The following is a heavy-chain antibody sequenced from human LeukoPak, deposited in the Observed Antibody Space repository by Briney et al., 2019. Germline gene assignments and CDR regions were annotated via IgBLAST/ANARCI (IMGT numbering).Heavy chain of an antibody. Sequence: PSETLSLTCTVSGGSVSSGSYYWSWIRQPPGKGLEWIGYIYYSGSTNYNPSLKSRVTISVDTSKNQFSLKLSSVTAAVTAVYYCASYSSGSPYWGQGTLVTVSS. D-gene: IGHD6-19*01. CDR1: GGSVSSGSYY. J-gene: IGHJ4*02. CDR3: ASYSSGSPY. V-gene: IGHV4-61*01. CDR2: IYYSGST.